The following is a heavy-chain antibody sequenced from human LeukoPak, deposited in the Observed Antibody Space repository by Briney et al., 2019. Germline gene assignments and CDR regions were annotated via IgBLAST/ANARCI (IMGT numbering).Heavy chain of an antibody. Sequence: SETLSLTCSVSGGSISTSSYYWAWIRQPPGKGLEWIGAIFYTGSTYYNPSLKSRLTISIDTSQNQFSLKLTSVTASDTAVYYCATLDTSIVRFNWFDPWGQGTLVTASS. D-gene: IGHD5-18*01. V-gene: IGHV4-39*01. CDR1: GGSISTSSYY. CDR3: ATLDTSIVRFNWFDP. CDR2: IFYTGST. J-gene: IGHJ5*02.